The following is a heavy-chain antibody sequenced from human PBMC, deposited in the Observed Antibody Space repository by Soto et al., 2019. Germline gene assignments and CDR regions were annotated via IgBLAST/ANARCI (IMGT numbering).Heavy chain of an antibody. J-gene: IGHJ6*02. D-gene: IGHD5-18*01. V-gene: IGHV3-11*06. CDR3: ARDVDTAMVSRLYYYYGMDV. Sequence: GGSLRLSCAASGFTCSDYYMSWIRQSPGKGLEWVSYISSSSSYTNHADSVKGRFTISRDNAKNSLYLQMNSLRAEDTAVYYCARDVDTAMVSRLYYYYGMDVWGQGTTVTVSS. CDR1: GFTCSDYY. CDR2: ISSSSSYT.